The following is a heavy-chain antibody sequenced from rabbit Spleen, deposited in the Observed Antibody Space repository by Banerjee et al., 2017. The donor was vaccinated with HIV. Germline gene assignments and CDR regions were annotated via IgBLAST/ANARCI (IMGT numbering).Heavy chain of an antibody. V-gene: IGHV1S47*01. CDR3: ARDVSSSGYYRDTRLDL. CDR1: GFDFSAYG. Sequence: QEQLVESGGGLVQPGGSLKLFCKASGFDFSAYGVSWVRQAPGKGLEWIGYIDPLFGSTYYASWVNGRFSISRENTQNTVYLKLNSLTAADTATYFCARDVSSSGYYRDTRLDLWGPGTLVTVS. J-gene: IGHJ3*01. CDR2: IDPLFGST. D-gene: IGHD1-1*01.